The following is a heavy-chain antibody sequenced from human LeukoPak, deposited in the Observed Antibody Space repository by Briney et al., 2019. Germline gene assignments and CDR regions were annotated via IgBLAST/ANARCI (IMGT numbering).Heavy chain of an antibody. D-gene: IGHD5-18*01. CDR1: GFTFDDYA. CDR2: ISWDSGSL. Sequence: PGGSLRLSCAASGFTFDDYAMHWVRQAPGKGLEWVSGISWDSGSLGYADSVKGRFTISRDNAKNSLYLQMNSLRAEDTALYYCAKARFVDTAPFDYWGQGTLVTVSS. J-gene: IGHJ4*02. CDR3: AKARFVDTAPFDY. V-gene: IGHV3-9*01.